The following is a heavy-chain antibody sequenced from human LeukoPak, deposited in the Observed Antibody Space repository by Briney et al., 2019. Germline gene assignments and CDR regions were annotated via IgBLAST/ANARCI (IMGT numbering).Heavy chain of an antibody. CDR1: GFTFSSYS. J-gene: IGHJ4*02. CDR3: ARNIVADGGIDY. D-gene: IGHD2-21*01. V-gene: IGHV3-21*01. CDR2: ISSSSSYI. Sequence: GGPLRLSCAASGFTFSSYSMNWVRQAPGKGLEWVSSISSSSSYIYYADSVKGRFTISRDNAKNSLYLQMNSLRAEDTAVYYCARNIVADGGIDYWGQGTLVTVSS.